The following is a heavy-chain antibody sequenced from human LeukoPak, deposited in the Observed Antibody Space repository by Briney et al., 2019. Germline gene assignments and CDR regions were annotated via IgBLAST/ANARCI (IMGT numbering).Heavy chain of an antibody. CDR1: GFTFSSYE. V-gene: IGHV3-21*05. Sequence: GGSLRLSCAASGFTFSSYEMSWVRQVPGKGLEWVSYISSSSSYIYYADSVKGRFTISRDNAKNSLYLQMSSLRAEDTAVYYCARVNGLYYFDYWGQGTLVTVSS. CDR2: ISSSSSYI. J-gene: IGHJ4*02. D-gene: IGHD3-16*01. CDR3: ARVNGLYYFDY.